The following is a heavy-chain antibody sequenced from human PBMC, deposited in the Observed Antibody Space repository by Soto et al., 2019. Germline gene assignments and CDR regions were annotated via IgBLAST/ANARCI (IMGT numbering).Heavy chain of an antibody. J-gene: IGHJ6*02. CDR2: ISYDGSNK. D-gene: IGHD6-6*01. CDR3: AKDLIREYSSSSPYYYYYYGMDV. CDR1: GFTFSSYG. V-gene: IGHV3-30*18. Sequence: GGSLRLSCAASGFTFSSYGMHWVRQAPGKGLEWVAVISYDGSNKYYADSVKGRFTISRDNSKNTLYLQMNSLRAEDTAVYYCAKDLIREYSSSSPYYYYYYGMDVWGQGTTVTVSS.